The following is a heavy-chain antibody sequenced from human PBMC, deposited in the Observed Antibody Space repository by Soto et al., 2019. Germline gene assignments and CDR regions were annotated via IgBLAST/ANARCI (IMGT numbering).Heavy chain of an antibody. CDR1: GYTFTGYY. CDR3: ARDPIAVAGGWFDP. CDR2: INPNSGGT. D-gene: IGHD6-19*01. J-gene: IGHJ5*02. V-gene: IGHV1-2*02. Sequence: ASVYVSCNXSGYTFTGYYMDWVRQAPGQGLEWMGWINPNSGGTNYAQKFQGRVTMTRDTSISTAYMELSRLRSDDTAVYYCARDPIAVAGGWFDPWGQGTLVTVSS.